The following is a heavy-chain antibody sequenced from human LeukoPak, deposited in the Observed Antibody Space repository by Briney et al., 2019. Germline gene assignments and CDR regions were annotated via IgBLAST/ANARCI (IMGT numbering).Heavy chain of an antibody. CDR2: MTHDGSDE. CDR3: ASSVDTVFYYYYGMDV. V-gene: IGHV3-7*01. Sequence: PGGSLRLSCAASGFTVNYWMSWARQAPGKGLEWVATMTHDGSDEYYLDSVKGRFTISRDNAKNSLYLQMNSLRDEDTAVYYCASSVDTVFYYYYGMDVWGQGTTVTVSS. D-gene: IGHD5-18*01. J-gene: IGHJ6*02. CDR1: GFTVNYW.